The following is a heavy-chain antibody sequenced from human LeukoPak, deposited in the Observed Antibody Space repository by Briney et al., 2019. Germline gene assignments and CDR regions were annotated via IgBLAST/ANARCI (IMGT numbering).Heavy chain of an antibody. D-gene: IGHD1-14*01. CDR2: INHSGST. J-gene: IGHJ4*02. CDR3: ARGRKAAPFDY. CDR1: GGSFSGYY. V-gene: IGHV4-34*01. Sequence: SETLSLTCAVYGGSFSGYYWSWIRQPPGKGLEWIGEINHSGSTNYNPSLKSRVTISVDTPKNQFSLKLSSVTAADTAVYYCARGRKAAPFDYWGQGTLVTVSS.